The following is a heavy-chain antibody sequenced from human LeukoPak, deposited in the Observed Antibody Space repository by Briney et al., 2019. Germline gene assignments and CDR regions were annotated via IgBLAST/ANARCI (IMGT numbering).Heavy chain of an antibody. D-gene: IGHD2-2*01. CDR3: ARDRAPVVPSSMLNY. CDR1: GYTFTNYG. J-gene: IGHJ4*02. CDR2: ISTYSGNT. V-gene: IGHV1-18*01. Sequence: VASVKVSCKASGYTFTNYGISWVRQAPGQGLEWMGWISTYSGNTDYAQKFQDRVTMTTDTSTTTVYMELRSLRAEDTALYYCARDRAPVVPSSMLNYWGQGTLVTVSS.